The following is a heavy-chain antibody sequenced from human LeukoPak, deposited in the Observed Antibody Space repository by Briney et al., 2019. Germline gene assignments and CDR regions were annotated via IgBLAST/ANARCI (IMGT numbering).Heavy chain of an antibody. V-gene: IGHV3-23*01. Sequence: PGGSLRLSCATSGFTSSSYAMSWVRQAPGKGLEWVSGISGSGGRTYYADSVKGRFTISRDNSKNTLYLQMNSLRADDTAVYYCAKDPRYCSGGSCYIYFYYYMDVWGKGTTVTISS. CDR3: AKDPRYCSGGSCYIYFYYYMDV. D-gene: IGHD2-15*01. J-gene: IGHJ6*03. CDR2: ISGSGGRT. CDR1: GFTSSSYA.